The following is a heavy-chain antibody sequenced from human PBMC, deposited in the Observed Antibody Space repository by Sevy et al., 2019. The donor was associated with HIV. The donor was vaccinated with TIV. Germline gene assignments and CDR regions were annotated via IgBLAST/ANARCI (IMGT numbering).Heavy chain of an antibody. V-gene: IGHV1-69*13. J-gene: IGHJ3*02. CDR1: GGTFSSYA. D-gene: IGHD5-18*01. Sequence: ASVKVSCKASGGTFSSYAISWVRQAPGQGLEWMGGIIPIFGTANYAQKFQGRVTITADESTSTAYMELSSLRSEDTAVYYCARDGRRAILLWLNDAFDIWGQGTMVTVSS. CDR3: ARDGRRAILLWLNDAFDI. CDR2: IIPIFGTA.